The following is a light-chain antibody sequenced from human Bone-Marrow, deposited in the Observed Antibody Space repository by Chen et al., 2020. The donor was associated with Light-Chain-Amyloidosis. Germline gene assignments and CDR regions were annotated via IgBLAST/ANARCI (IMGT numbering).Light chain of an antibody. J-gene: IGLJ3*02. V-gene: IGLV2-14*01. CDR1: SSDVGNYNH. Sequence: SALTPPASVSGSPGQSITISCSGISSDVGNYNHVSWYQQHPGKAPKLLIYEVSNRPSGFSSRFSGSKSGNTASLTISGLQAEDEAFYYCTSYTGTLVFGGGTKLTVL. CDR3: TSYTGTLV. CDR2: EVS.